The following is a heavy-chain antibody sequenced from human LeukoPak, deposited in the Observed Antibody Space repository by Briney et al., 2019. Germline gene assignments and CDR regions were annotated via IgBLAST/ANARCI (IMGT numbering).Heavy chain of an antibody. J-gene: IGHJ4*02. Sequence: ASVKVSCKASGCTFTKYAIIWLRQAAAQELAWMGGIIAMYGTPSYAQNFQGKDTSTTDESTSTSYLGLNRLRSEDTAVYYSARPDKAAQYGPFEYWGEGTL. CDR3: ARPDKAAQYGPFEY. CDR2: IIAMYGTP. CDR1: GCTFTKYA. D-gene: IGHD6-6*01. V-gene: IGHV1-69*05.